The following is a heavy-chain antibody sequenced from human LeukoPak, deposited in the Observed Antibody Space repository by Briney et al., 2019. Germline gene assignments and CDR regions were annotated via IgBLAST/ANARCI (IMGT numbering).Heavy chain of an antibody. CDR2: IYPVDSDT. Sequence: PGESRNISCTGSGYGFTSYWIGWVRHMRRKGLEWMGIIYPVDSDTRYSPSFQGQVTISADKSITTAYLQWSSLKASDTAMYYCARQDGSGSYYPPDDAFDIWGQGTMVTVSS. V-gene: IGHV5-51*01. D-gene: IGHD3-10*01. J-gene: IGHJ3*02. CDR3: ARQDGSGSYYPPDDAFDI. CDR1: GYGFTSYW.